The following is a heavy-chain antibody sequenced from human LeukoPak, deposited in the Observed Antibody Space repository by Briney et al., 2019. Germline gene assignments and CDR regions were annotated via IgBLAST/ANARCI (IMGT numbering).Heavy chain of an antibody. CDR1: GFTFSGYG. J-gene: IGHJ4*02. Sequence: PGGSLRLSCAASGFTFSGYGMHWVRQAPGKGLEWVAVISYDGSNKYYADSVKGRFTISRDNSKNTLYLQMSSLRAEDTAVYYCAKDADTAMLFYFDYWGQGTLVTVSS. V-gene: IGHV3-30*18. D-gene: IGHD5-18*01. CDR2: ISYDGSNK. CDR3: AKDADTAMLFYFDY.